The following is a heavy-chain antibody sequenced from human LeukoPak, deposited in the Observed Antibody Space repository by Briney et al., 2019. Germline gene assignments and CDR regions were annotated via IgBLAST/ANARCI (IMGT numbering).Heavy chain of an antibody. V-gene: IGHV1-8*01. J-gene: IGHJ4*02. CDR1: GHTFTSYD. CDR2: MNTNSGNT. Sequence: GASVKVSCKASGHTFTSYDINWVRQATGQGLEWMGWMNTNSGNTGYAQKFQGRVTMTRNTSISTAYMELSSLGSEDTAVYYCARASHHYYDSSGYCFDYWGQGTLVTVSS. CDR3: ARASHHYYDSSGYCFDY. D-gene: IGHD3-22*01.